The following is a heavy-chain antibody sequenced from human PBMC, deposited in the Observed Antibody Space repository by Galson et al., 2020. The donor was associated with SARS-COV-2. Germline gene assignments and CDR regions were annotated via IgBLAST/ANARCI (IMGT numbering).Heavy chain of an antibody. D-gene: IGHD3-22*01. CDR2: IGGSGGSI. Sequence: GGSLRLSCAASGFTFSSYAMSWVRQAPGKGLEWVSGIGGSGGSIRYADSVKGRFTISRDNSKNTLSLQMNSLRAEDTAVYYCAKDGLSSGYDFDYWGQGTLVTVSS. J-gene: IGHJ4*02. V-gene: IGHV3-23*01. CDR3: AKDGLSSGYDFDY. CDR1: GFTFSSYA.